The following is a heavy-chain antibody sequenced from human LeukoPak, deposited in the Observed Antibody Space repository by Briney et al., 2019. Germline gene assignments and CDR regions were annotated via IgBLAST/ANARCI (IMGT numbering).Heavy chain of an antibody. J-gene: IGHJ4*02. D-gene: IGHD3-22*01. CDR2: ISGSGDNT. CDR3: AKASYYYDSSDRFDY. V-gene: IGHV3-23*01. Sequence: AGSLRLSCAASGFTFSSYAMSWVRQAPGKGLEWVSAISGSGDNTYYADSMKGRFTISRDNSKNTLSLQMNSLRAEDTAVYYCAKASYYYDSSDRFDYWGQGTLVTVSS. CDR1: GFTFSSYA.